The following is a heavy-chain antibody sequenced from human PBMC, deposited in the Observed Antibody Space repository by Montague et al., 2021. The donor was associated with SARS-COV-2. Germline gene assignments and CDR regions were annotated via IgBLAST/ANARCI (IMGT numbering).Heavy chain of an antibody. CDR3: AGGLGRPGTIFGVALY. CDR1: GGSFSGYY. CDR2: INNSGST. J-gene: IGHJ4*02. V-gene: IGHV4-34*01. D-gene: IGHD3-3*01. Sequence: SETLSLTCGVYGGSFSGYYWCWIRHPPGKGLQWIGGINNSGSTNYNSSLNSRGTISIDMSPNQFSLKLTSVSAADTAAYYCAGGLGRPGTIFGVALYWGQGALVTVSS.